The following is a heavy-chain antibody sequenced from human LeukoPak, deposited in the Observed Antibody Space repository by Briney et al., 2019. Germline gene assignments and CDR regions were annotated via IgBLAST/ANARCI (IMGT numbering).Heavy chain of an antibody. V-gene: IGHV1-2*06. Sequence: EASVKVSCKASGYTFTGYYMHWVRQAPGQGLEWMGRINPNSGGTNYAQKFQGRVTMTRDTSISTAYMELSRLRSDDTAVYYCARAPPKGLSDRYTFGGVIYYFDYWGQGTLVTVSS. J-gene: IGHJ4*02. D-gene: IGHD3-16*02. CDR1: GYTFTGYY. CDR2: INPNSGGT. CDR3: ARAPPKGLSDRYTFGGVIYYFDY.